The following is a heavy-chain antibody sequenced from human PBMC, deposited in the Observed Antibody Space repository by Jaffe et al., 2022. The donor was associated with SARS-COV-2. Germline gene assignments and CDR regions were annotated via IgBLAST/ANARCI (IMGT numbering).Heavy chain of an antibody. D-gene: IGHD1-26*01. Sequence: QVQLQESGPGLVKPSQTLSLTCTVSGGSISSGSYYWSWIRQPAGKGLEWIGRIYTSGSTNYNPSLKSRVTISVDTSKNQFSLKLSSVTAADTAVYYCARVEGGSYQNGPVAYNWFDPWGQGTLVTVSS. CDR3: ARVEGGSYQNGPVAYNWFDP. V-gene: IGHV4-61*02. CDR2: IYTSGST. CDR1: GGSISSGSYY. J-gene: IGHJ5*02.